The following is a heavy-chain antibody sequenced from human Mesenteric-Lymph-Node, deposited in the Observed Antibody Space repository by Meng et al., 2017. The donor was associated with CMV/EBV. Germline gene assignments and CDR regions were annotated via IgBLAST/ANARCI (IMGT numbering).Heavy chain of an antibody. D-gene: IGHD5-12*01. CDR3: ARDRGYSGYEDFDY. V-gene: IGHV1-69*10. J-gene: IGHJ4*02. Sequence: SVKVSCKASGDTFSSFAISWVRQAPGQGLEWMGGIIPMLDIANYAQKFQGRVTITADKSTSTAYMELRSLRSDDTAVYYCARDRGYSGYEDFDYWGQGTLVTVSS. CDR1: GDTFSSFA. CDR2: IIPMLDIA.